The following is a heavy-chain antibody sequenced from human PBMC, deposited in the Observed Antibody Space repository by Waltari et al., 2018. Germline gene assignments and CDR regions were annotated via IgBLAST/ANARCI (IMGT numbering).Heavy chain of an antibody. J-gene: IGHJ4*02. CDR2: IRSKAYGGTT. CDR1: GFTFGDYD. D-gene: IGHD3-22*01. Sequence: EVQLVESGGGLVQPGRSMRLSCTASGFTFGDYDMSWVSQAPGKGLEWVGFIRSKAYGGTTEYAASVKGRFTISRDDSKSIAYLQMNSLKTEDTAVYYCTRDRPTYYDSSAYWGQGTLVTVSS. CDR3: TRDRPTYYDSSAY. V-gene: IGHV3-49*04.